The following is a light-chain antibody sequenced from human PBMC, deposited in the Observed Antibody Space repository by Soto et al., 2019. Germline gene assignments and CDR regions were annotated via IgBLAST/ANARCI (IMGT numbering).Light chain of an antibody. CDR1: QSISSY. V-gene: IGKV1-39*01. Sequence: DIQMNQSPSSLSSSVGDRFTITCRASQSISSYLNWYQQKPGKAPNLLIYAASSLQGGVPSRFTGSGSGTDFTLTISSLQPEDFATYYCQRSYSTPPTFGGGTKVEIK. CDR2: AAS. J-gene: IGKJ4*01. CDR3: QRSYSTPPT.